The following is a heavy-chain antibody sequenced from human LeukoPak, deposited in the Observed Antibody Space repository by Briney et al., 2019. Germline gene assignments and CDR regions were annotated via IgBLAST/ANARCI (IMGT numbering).Heavy chain of an antibody. V-gene: IGHV4-34*01. CDR2: INHTGST. J-gene: IGHJ4*02. D-gene: IGHD2-15*01. CDR3: ARDQGYCSAGSCYHFDC. CDR1: GGSFSGYY. Sequence: SETLSLTCAVYGGSFSGYYWSWIRQPPGKGLEWIGEINHTGSTNYNPSLKSRVTISVDTSKNQFSLQLNSVTPEDTAVYYCARDQGYCSAGSCYHFDCWGQGTLVTVSS.